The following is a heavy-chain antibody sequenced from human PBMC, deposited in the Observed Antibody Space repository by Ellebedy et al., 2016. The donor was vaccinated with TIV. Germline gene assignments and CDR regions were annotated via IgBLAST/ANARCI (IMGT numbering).Heavy chain of an antibody. CDR2: INQDGSEK. V-gene: IGHV3-7*01. CDR3: ATDGSYGDYRSPTHAFVM. J-gene: IGHJ3*02. Sequence: GESLKISCAASGFIFRSYWMSWVRQAPGKGLEWVGNINQDGSEKYYEDSVKGRFTIARDNAKNSLFLQMSSLRVEDTAVYYCATDGSYGDYRSPTHAFVMWGQGTMVAVSS. D-gene: IGHD4-17*01. CDR1: GFIFRSYW.